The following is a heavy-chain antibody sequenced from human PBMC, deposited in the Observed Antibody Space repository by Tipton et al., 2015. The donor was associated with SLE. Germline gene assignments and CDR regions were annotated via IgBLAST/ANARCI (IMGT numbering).Heavy chain of an antibody. D-gene: IGHD3-10*01. CDR2: IYSSGYN. V-gene: IGHV4-39*07. CDR1: GGSTTSSSYY. J-gene: IGHJ4*02. CDR3: ATPGYFGSGSSVAY. Sequence: TLSLTCTVSGGSTTSSSYYWVWTRQPPGKGLEGLGSIYSSGYNYYNPSLKSRISISIDTSKSQFSLQLNSVTAADTAVYYCATPGYFGSGSSVAYWCQGTLVAVSS.